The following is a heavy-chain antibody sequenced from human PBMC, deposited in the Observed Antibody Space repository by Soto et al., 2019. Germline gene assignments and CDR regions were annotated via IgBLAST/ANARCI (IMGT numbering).Heavy chain of an antibody. Sequence: SGPTLVNPTQTLTLTCTFSGFSLSTSGMCVSWIRQPPGKALEWLALIDWDDDKYYSTSLKTRLTISKDTSKNQVVLTITNMDPVDTATYYCSRTYYDFWSGYAQASDFDYWGQGTLVTVSS. CDR3: SRTYYDFWSGYAQASDFDY. CDR2: IDWDDDK. CDR1: GFSLSTSGMC. D-gene: IGHD3-3*01. V-gene: IGHV2-70*13. J-gene: IGHJ4*02.